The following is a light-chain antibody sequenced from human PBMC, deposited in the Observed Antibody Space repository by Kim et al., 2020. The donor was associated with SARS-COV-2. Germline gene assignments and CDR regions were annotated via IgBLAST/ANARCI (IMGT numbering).Light chain of an antibody. Sequence: VAPGERATSSCRASQSVSSNLAWYQQKPGQAPRLLIYGASTRATGIPARFSGSGSGTEFTLTISSLQSEDFAVYYCQQYNNWPLTFGGGTKVDIK. CDR3: QQYNNWPLT. J-gene: IGKJ4*01. CDR2: GAS. V-gene: IGKV3-15*01. CDR1: QSVSSN.